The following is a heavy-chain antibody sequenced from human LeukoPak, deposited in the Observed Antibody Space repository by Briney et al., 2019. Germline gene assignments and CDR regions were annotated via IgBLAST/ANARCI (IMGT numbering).Heavy chain of an antibody. CDR1: GFTFSSYA. V-gene: IGHV3-23*01. CDR3: ASRITMVRGVITDFDY. CDR2: ISGSGGST. Sequence: GGSLRLSCAASGFTFSSYAMSWVRQAPGKGLEWVSAISGSGGSTYYADSVKGRFTISRDNSKNTLYLQMNSLRAEDTAVYYCASRITMVRGVITDFDYWGRGTLVTVSS. D-gene: IGHD3-10*01. J-gene: IGHJ4*02.